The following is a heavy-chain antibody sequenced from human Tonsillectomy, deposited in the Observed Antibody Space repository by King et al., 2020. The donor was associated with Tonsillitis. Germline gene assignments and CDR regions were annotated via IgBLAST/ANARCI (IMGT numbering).Heavy chain of an antibody. CDR1: GFTFSSYA. CDR3: AKDQRGTMVRGYNWFDP. J-gene: IGHJ5*02. CDR2: ISGSGGRT. D-gene: IGHD4-23*01. Sequence: VQLVESGGGLAQPGGALRLSCAASGFTFSSYAMSWVRLAPGKGLEWVSTISGSGGRTYYADSVKGRFTISRDNSKNTVYLQMNSLRAEDTAVDYCAKDQRGTMVRGYNWFDPWGQGTLVTVSS. V-gene: IGHV3-23*04.